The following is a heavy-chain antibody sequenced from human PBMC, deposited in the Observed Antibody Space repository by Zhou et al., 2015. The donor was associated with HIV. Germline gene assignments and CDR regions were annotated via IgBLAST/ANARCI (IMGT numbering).Heavy chain of an antibody. J-gene: IGHJ2*01. CDR2: ISTYNGNT. D-gene: IGHD3-22*01. CDR3: ARLELGYNYDSSGPFDL. Sequence: QVQLVQSGAEVKKPGASVKVSCKASGYTFTKYGISWVRQAPGQGLEWMGWISTYNGNTNSAEKFQGRVTMTTDTSTSTAYMELGSLRSDDTAVYYCARLELGYNYDSSGPFDLWGRGT. V-gene: IGHV1-18*01. CDR1: GYTFTKYG.